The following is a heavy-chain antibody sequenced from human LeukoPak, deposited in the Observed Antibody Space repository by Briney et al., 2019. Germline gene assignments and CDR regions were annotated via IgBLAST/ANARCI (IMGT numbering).Heavy chain of an antibody. D-gene: IGHD6-13*01. V-gene: IGHV3-23*01. CDR3: AKDRAYSSSWYNY. Sequence: PGGSLRLSCAASGFTFSSYAMSWVRQAPGKGLEWVSAISGSGGSTYYADSVKGRFTISRDNSKNTLYLQMNSLSAEDTAVYYCAKDRAYSSSWYNYWGQGTLVTVSS. CDR1: GFTFSSYA. J-gene: IGHJ4*02. CDR2: ISGSGGST.